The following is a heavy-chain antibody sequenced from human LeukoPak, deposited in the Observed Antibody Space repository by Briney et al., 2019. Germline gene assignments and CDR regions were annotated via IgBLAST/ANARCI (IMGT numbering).Heavy chain of an antibody. V-gene: IGHV1-69*06. CDR2: IIPIFGTA. CDR3: ARDADIVVSGAFDI. D-gene: IGHD2-15*01. CDR1: GGTFSSYA. J-gene: IGHJ3*02. Sequence: SVKVSCKASGGTFSSYAIGWVRQAPGQGLEWMGGIIPIFGTANYAQKFQGRVTITADKSTSTAYMELSSLRSEDTAVCYCARDADIVVSGAFDIWGQGTMVTVSS.